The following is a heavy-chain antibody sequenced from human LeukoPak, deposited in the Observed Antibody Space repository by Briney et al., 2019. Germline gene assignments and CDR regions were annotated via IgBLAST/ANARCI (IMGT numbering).Heavy chain of an antibody. V-gene: IGHV4-39*07. CDR1: GGSISSSSYY. CDR3: ARAHYGSGSYPDY. J-gene: IGHJ4*02. Sequence: PSETLSLTCTVSGGSISSSSYYWGWIRQPPGKGLEWIGSIYYSGSTYYNPSLKSRVTMSVDTSKNQFSLKLSSVTAADTAVYYCARAHYGSGSYPDYWGQGTLVTVSS. D-gene: IGHD3-10*01. CDR2: IYYSGST.